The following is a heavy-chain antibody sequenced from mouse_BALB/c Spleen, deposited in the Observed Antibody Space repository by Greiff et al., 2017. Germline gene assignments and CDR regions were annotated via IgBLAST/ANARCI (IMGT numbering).Heavy chain of an antibody. V-gene: IGHV5-9-4*01. CDR3: ATEGFAY. CDR1: GFTFSSYA. CDR2: ISSGGSYT. J-gene: IGHJ3*01. Sequence: DVMLVESGGGLVKPGGSLKLSCAASGFTFSSYAMSWVRQSPEKRLEWVAEISSGGSYTYYPDTVTGRFTISRDNAKNTLYLEMSSLRSEDTAMYYCATEGFAYWGQGTLVTVSA.